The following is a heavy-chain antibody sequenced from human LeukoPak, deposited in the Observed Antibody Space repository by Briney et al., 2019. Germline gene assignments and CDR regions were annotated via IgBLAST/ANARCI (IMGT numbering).Heavy chain of an antibody. CDR1: GVSISGSYYY. CDR2: IYYSGST. D-gene: IGHD6-19*01. J-gene: IGHJ4*02. Sequence: TSETLSLTCAVSGVSISGSYYYWGWIRQPPGKGLEWIGNIYYSGSTYYNASLQSRVTISIDTSKNQFSLKLNSVTAADTAVYYCARETGGPYGWPDYWGQGTLVTVSS. CDR3: ARETGGPYGWPDY. V-gene: IGHV4-39*07.